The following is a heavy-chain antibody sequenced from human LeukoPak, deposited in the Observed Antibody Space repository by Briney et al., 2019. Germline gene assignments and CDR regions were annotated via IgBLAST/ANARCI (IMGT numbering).Heavy chain of an antibody. CDR1: GGSLRGYY. Sequence: SETLSLTCAISGGSLRGYYWTWIRQPPGKGLEWIGEINHSGSTNYNPSLKSRVTISVDTSKNQLSLRLSSVTAADTAVYYCVGWGLSETYVIFDYWGQGTLVTVSS. J-gene: IGHJ4*02. V-gene: IGHV4-34*01. CDR3: VGWGLSETYVIFDY. CDR2: INHSGST. D-gene: IGHD3-10*01.